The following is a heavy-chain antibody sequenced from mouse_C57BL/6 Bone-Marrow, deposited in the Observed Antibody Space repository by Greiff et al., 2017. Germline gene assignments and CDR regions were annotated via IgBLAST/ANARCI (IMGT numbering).Heavy chain of an antibody. J-gene: IGHJ3*01. CDR1: GYTFTSYG. CDR3: ARWSPVLY. CDR2: IYPRSGNP. Sequence: QVHVKQSGAELARPGASVKLSCKASGYTFTSYGISWVKQRTGQGLEWIGEIYPRSGNPYYNEKFKGKATLTADKSSSTAYMELRSLTSEDSAVYFCARWSPVLYWGQGTLVTVSA. V-gene: IGHV1-81*01.